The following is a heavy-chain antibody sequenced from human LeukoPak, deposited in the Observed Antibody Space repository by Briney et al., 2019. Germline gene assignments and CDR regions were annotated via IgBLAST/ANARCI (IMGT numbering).Heavy chain of an antibody. V-gene: IGHV1-2*02. D-gene: IGHD3-22*01. CDR3: ARVPPYYYDSSGKGVDY. CDR2: INPNSGGT. J-gene: IGHJ4*02. Sequence: GASVKVSCKASGYTFTGYYMHWVRQAPGQGLEWMGWINPNSGGTNYAQKFQGRVTMTRDTSISTAYMELSRLRSDDTAVYYCARVPPYYYDSSGKGVDYWGQGTLVTVSS. CDR1: GYTFTGYY.